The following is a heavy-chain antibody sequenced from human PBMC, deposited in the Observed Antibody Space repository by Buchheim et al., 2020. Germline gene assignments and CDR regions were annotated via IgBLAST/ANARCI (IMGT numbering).Heavy chain of an antibody. Sequence: QVQLVESGGGVVQPGRSLRLSCAASGFTFSSYAMHWVRQAPGKGLEWVAVISYDGSNKYYADSVKGRFTISRDNSKNTLYLQMNSLRAEDTAVYYCARAGSELSLYYMSYYYYGMDVWGQGTT. CDR1: GFTFSSYA. J-gene: IGHJ6*02. V-gene: IGHV3-30-3*01. CDR2: ISYDGSNK. D-gene: IGHD3-16*01. CDR3: ARAGSELSLYYMSYYYYGMDV.